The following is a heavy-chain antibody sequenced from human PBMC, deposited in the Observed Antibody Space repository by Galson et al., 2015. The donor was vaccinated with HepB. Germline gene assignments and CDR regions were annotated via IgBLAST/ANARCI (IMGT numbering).Heavy chain of an antibody. J-gene: IGHJ6*03. D-gene: IGHD6-13*01. CDR3: NRVDLTASGHLPPYYFFYMDV. CDR1: GFTFSNAW. Sequence: SLRLSCAASGFTFSNAWMTWVRQAPGKGLEWVGRIKSESDGGTTDYAAPVKGRFTISRDDSKNTLFLQMNSLKTEDTAVYYCNRVDLTASGHLPPYYFFYMDVWGKGTTVTVSS. CDR2: IKSESDGGTT. V-gene: IGHV3-15*01.